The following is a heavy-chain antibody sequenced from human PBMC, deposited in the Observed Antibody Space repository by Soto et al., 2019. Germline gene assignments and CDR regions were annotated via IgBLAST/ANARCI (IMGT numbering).Heavy chain of an antibody. CDR3: ASRADPITMIVLVPRGGFDY. CDR2: IYHSGST. Sequence: NPSETLSLTCAVSGGSISSSNWWSWVRQPPGKGLEWIGEIYHSGSTNYNPSIKSRVTISVDKSKNQFSLKLSSVTAADTAVYYCASRADPITMIVLVPRGGFDYWRQGTLVTVSS. V-gene: IGHV4-4*02. D-gene: IGHD3-22*01. J-gene: IGHJ4*02. CDR1: GGSISSSNW.